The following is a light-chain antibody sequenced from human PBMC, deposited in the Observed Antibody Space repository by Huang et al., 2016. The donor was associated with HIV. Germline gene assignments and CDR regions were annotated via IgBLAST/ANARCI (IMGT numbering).Light chain of an antibody. Sequence: IILTQSPATLSVSPGEGATLSSRASQSIGTNLAWYQQGPGQAPRLLVYGASTRATGVPVRFSGSGSGTQFNLTLSSLQSEDFATYYCQHYSNWPPLTFGGGTKVDI. CDR2: GAS. CDR1: QSIGTN. CDR3: QHYSNWPPLT. V-gene: IGKV3-15*01. J-gene: IGKJ4*01.